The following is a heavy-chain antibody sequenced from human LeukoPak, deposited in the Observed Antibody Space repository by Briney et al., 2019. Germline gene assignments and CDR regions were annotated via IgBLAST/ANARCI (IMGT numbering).Heavy chain of an antibody. D-gene: IGHD1-26*01. CDR1: GFTFSNAW. V-gene: IGHV3-15*04. CDR2: IGSKTDGGTT. J-gene: IGHJ3*02. CDR3: ARDEPALWGAFDI. Sequence: GGSLRLSCAASGFTFSNAWMSWVRQAPGKGLEWLGRIGSKTDGGTTDYAASVKGRFTISRDDSKNTLYLQMNSLRAEDTAVYYCARDEPALWGAFDIWGQGTMVTVSS.